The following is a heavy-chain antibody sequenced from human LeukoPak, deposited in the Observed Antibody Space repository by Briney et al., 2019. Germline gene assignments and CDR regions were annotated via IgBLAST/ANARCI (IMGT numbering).Heavy chain of an antibody. V-gene: IGHV3-66*01. J-gene: IGHJ6*02. CDR3: ARDQLYYLGSGSLTVGPFHGMGV. CDR2: IYSGGGT. Sequence: GGSLRLSCAASGFTFSSYTVNWIRQAPGKGLEWVSVIYSGGGTYYAESVKGRFTISRDNSKNTLYLQLNSLRAEDTAVYYCARDQLYYLGSGSLTVGPFHGMGVWGQGTTVTVS. CDR1: GFTFSSYT. D-gene: IGHD3-10*01.